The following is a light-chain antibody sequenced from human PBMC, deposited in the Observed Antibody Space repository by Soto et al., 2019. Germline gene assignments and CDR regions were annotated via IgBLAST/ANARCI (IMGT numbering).Light chain of an antibody. CDR3: QQYSYYRT. CDR1: QSISNS. CDR2: DAS. Sequence: DIKMTQSPSILSVSVGDRVTMTFRASQSISNSLAWYQQRPGTAPKLLIYDASTLENGVPSRFSGSGSGTEFTLTISSLQPDDSATYYCQQYSYYRTFGQGTKVDIK. V-gene: IGKV1-5*01. J-gene: IGKJ1*01.